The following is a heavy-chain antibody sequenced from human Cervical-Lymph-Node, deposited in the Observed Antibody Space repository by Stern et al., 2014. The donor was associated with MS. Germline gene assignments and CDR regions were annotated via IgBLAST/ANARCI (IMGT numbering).Heavy chain of an antibody. V-gene: IGHV1-46*03. Sequence: VQLVQSGAEVKKPGASVKVSCKASGYTFTTYYIHWVRQAPGQGLEWMGIINPSDGSSTYAHTFQGRVTMTRDTSTSTVSMELTSLRSEDTAVFYCARDLVDGRLGVPGSSDYWGQGTLVTVSS. CDR2: INPSDGSS. D-gene: IGHD1-26*01. CDR3: ARDLVDGRLGVPGSSDY. CDR1: GYTFTTYY. J-gene: IGHJ4*02.